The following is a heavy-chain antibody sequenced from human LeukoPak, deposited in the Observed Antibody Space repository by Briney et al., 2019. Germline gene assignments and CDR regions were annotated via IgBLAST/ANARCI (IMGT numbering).Heavy chain of an antibody. CDR3: ARESRLRLGELSLGGIDY. D-gene: IGHD3-16*02. J-gene: IGHJ4*02. CDR1: RGSTSIGIYC. Sequence: PSETLSLTCVLSRGSTSIGIYCWSWVRQPPGDGLEWIGYIYFIGSAYNNPYLKSRVTISVDTSKNQFSLKLSSVTAADTAVYYCARESRLRLGELSLGGIDYWGQGTLVTVSS. V-gene: IGHV4-30-4*08. CDR2: IYFIGSA.